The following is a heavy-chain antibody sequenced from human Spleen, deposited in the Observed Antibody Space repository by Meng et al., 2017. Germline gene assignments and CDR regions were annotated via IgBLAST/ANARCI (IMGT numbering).Heavy chain of an antibody. CDR3: ARDYDFWSGRPLGY. CDR2: INTNTGNP. Sequence: QLVQSGTEFKKPGATVKGSCKASGYTFTSYAMNWVRQAPGQGLESIGWINTNTGNPTYAQGLTGRFVFSLYTSVSTAYLKISSLKAEDTAVYYCARDYDFWSGRPLGYWGQGTLVTVSS. J-gene: IGHJ4*02. V-gene: IGHV7-4-1*02. D-gene: IGHD3-3*01. CDR1: GYTFTSYA.